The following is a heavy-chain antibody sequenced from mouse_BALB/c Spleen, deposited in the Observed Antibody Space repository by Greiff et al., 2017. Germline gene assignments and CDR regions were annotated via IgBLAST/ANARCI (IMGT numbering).Heavy chain of an antibody. D-gene: IGHD4-1*01. J-gene: IGHJ2*01. CDR2: IRNKANGYTT. CDR3: ATGTLDY. CDR1: GFTFTDYY. Sequence: EVQLVESGGGLVQHGGSLRLSCATSGFTFTDYYMSWVRQPPGKALEWLGFIRNKANGYTTEYNASVKVRFTISRDNSQSILYLQMNTLRAEDSATYYCATGTLDYWGQGTTLTVSS. V-gene: IGHV7-3*02.